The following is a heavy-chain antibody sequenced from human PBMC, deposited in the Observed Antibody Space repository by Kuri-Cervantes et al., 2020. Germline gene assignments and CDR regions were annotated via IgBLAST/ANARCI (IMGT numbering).Heavy chain of an antibody. CDR1: GYTFTGYY. D-gene: IGHD2-2*01. V-gene: IGHV1-2*04. Sequence: ASVKVSCKASGYTFTGYYMHWVRQAPGQGLEWMGWINPNSGGTNYAQKFQGWVTMTRDTSISTAYMELSRLRSDDTAVYYCAKDMDPEYCSSTSCPDYYYYYMDVWGKGTTVTVSS. CDR3: AKDMDPEYCSSTSCPDYYYYYMDV. CDR2: INPNSGGT. J-gene: IGHJ6*03.